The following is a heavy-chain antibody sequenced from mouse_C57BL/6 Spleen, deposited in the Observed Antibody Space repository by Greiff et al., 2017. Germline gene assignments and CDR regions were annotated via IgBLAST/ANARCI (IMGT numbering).Heavy chain of an antibody. CDR2: INPSNGGT. V-gene: IGHV1-53*01. CDR1: GYTFTSYW. Sequence: QVQLQQPGTELVKPGASVKLSCKASGYTFTSYWMHWVKQRPGQGLEWIGNINPSNGGTNYNEKFKSKATLTVDKSSSTAYMQLSSRTSEDSAVYYCARSSWDGAWFAYWGQGTLVTVSA. CDR3: ARSSWDGAWFAY. J-gene: IGHJ3*01. D-gene: IGHD4-1*01.